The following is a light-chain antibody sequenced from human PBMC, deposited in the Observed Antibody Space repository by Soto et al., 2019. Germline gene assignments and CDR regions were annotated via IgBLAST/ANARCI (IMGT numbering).Light chain of an antibody. CDR1: SSDVGGYNF. CDR2: EVS. Sequence: QSALTQPPSASGSPGQSVTISCTGTSSDVGGYNFVSWYQQHPGKAPKLMIYEVSERPSRVPDRFSGSKSGNTASLTVSGLQADDEADYYCTSYAGSNIPVVFGGGTKLTVL. CDR3: TSYAGSNIPVV. J-gene: IGLJ2*01. V-gene: IGLV2-8*01.